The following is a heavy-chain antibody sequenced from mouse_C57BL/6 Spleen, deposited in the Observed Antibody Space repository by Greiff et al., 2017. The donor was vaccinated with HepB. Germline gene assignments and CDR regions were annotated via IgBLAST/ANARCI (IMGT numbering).Heavy chain of an antibody. CDR1: GYTFTSYW. CDR2: IHPNSGST. V-gene: IGHV1-64*01. Sequence: QVQLQQPGAELVKPGASVKLSCKASGYTFTSYWMHWVKQRPGQGLEWIGMIHPNSGSTNYNEKFKSKATLTVDKSSSTAYMQLSSLTSEDSAVYYCARGRHYSNSAWFAYWGQGTLVTVSA. D-gene: IGHD2-5*01. CDR3: ARGRHYSNSAWFAY. J-gene: IGHJ3*01.